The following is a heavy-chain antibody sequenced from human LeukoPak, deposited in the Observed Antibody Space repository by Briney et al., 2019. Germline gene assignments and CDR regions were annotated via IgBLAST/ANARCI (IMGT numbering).Heavy chain of an antibody. CDR1: GFIFSDYY. V-gene: IGHV3-11*01. Sequence: GGSLRLSCAASGFIFSDYYMSWIRQAPGKGLEWVSYISRDGSSKYYADSVKGRFTISRDNAKNSLSLQMNSLRAEDTAMYYCARSPWGHKIDYWGQGTLVTVSS. J-gene: IGHJ4*02. D-gene: IGHD1-26*01. CDR3: ARSPWGHKIDY. CDR2: ISRDGSSK.